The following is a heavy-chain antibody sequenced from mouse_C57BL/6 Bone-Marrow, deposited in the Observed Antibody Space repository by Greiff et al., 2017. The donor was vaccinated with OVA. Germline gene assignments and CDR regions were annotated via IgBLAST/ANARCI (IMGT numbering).Heavy chain of an antibody. D-gene: IGHD6-1*01. J-gene: IGHJ2*01. CDR3: ARHVSSYFDY. CDR1: GFTFSSYG. CDR2: ISSGGSYT. Sequence: EVMLVESGGDLVKPGGSLKLSCAASGFTFSSYGMSWVRQTPDKRLEWVATISSGGSYTYYPDSVKGRFTISRDNAKNTLYLQMSSLKSEDTAMYYCARHVSSYFDYWGQGTTLTVSS. V-gene: IGHV5-6*01.